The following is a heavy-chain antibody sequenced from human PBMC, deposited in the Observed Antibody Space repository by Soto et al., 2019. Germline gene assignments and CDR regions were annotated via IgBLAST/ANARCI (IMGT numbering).Heavy chain of an antibody. CDR1: GFTSSNYA. J-gene: IGHJ4*02. CDR2: ISGSGGST. D-gene: IGHD3-22*01. V-gene: IGHV3-23*01. Sequence: GGSLRLSCAASGFTSSNYAMNWVRQAPGKGLAWVSGISGSGGSTYYADSVKGRFTISRDNSKNTLYLQMNSLRAEDTAVYYCARGTYYYDSSGKYYFDYWGQGTLVTVSS. CDR3: ARGTYYYDSSGKYYFDY.